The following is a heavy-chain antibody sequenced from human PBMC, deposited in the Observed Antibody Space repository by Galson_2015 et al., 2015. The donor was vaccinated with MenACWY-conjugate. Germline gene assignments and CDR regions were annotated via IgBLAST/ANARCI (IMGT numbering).Heavy chain of an antibody. D-gene: IGHD6-19*01. J-gene: IGHJ3*02. Sequence: ETLSLTCTVSGGSISSYYWSWIRHPPGKGLEWIGYIYYSGSTNYNPSLKSRVTISVDTSKNQFSLKLSSVTAADTAVYYCARELAGGNAFDIWGQGTMVTVSS. CDR3: ARELAGGNAFDI. V-gene: IGHV4-59*01. CDR2: IYYSGST. CDR1: GGSISSYY.